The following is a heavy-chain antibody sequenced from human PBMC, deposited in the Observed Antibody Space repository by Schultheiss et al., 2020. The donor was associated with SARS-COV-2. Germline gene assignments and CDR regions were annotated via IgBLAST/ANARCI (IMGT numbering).Heavy chain of an antibody. CDR1: GFTFSNAW. CDR3: TTEGGQYCSSTSCYLFRYYYGMDV. J-gene: IGHJ6*02. D-gene: IGHD2-2*01. CDR2: IKSKTDGGTT. Sequence: GESLKISCAASGFTFSNAWMSWVRQAPGKGLEWVGRIKSKTDGGTTDYAAPVKGRFTISRDDSKNTLYLQMNSLKTEDTAVYYCTTEGGQYCSSTSCYLFRYYYGMDVWGQGTTVTVSS. V-gene: IGHV3-15*01.